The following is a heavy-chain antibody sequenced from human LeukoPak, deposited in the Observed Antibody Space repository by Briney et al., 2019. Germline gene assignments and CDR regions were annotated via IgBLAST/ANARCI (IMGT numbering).Heavy chain of an antibody. V-gene: IGHV3-23*01. CDR2: ISGSGGST. D-gene: IGHD3-22*01. J-gene: IGHJ3*02. CDR1: GFTFSSYA. Sequence: PGGSLRLSCAASGFTFSSYAMSWVRQAQGKGLEWVSAISGSGGSTYYADSVKGRFTISRDNSKNTLYLQMNSLRAEDTAVYYCAKDRNTMSVVDPSDAFDIWGEGTMVTVPP. CDR3: AKDRNTMSVVDPSDAFDI.